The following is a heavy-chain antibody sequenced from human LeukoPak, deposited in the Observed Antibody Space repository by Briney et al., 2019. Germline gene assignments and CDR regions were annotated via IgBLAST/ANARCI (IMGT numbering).Heavy chain of an antibody. J-gene: IGHJ5*02. CDR1: GYTFTSYA. Sequence: GASVKVSCKASGYTFTSYAMHWVRQAPGQRLEWMGWINAGNGNTKYSQKFQGRVTITRDTSASTAYMELSSLRSEDTAVYYRAREKRGYSYGYWFDPWGQGTLVTVSS. V-gene: IGHV1-3*01. D-gene: IGHD5-18*01. CDR3: AREKRGYSYGYWFDP. CDR2: INAGNGNT.